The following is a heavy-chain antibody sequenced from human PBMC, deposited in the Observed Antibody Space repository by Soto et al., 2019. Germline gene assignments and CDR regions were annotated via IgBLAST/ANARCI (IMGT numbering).Heavy chain of an antibody. CDR1: GFTFSSYA. D-gene: IGHD2-15*01. V-gene: IGHV3-30-3*01. CDR3: ATDFERYCSGGSCSYYD. Sequence: QVQLVESGGGVVQPGRSLRLSCAASGFTFSSYAMHWVRQAPGKGLEWVAVISYDGSNKYYADSVKGRFTISRDNSKNTLYLQMNSLRAEDTAVYYCATDFERYCSGGSCSYYDWGQGTLVTVSS. CDR2: ISYDGSNK. J-gene: IGHJ4*02.